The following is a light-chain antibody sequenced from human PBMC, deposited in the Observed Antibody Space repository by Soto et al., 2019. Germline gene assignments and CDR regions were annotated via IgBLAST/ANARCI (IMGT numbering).Light chain of an antibody. CDR1: QSVSSSY. J-gene: IGKJ5*01. V-gene: IGKV3-20*01. Sequence: EIVFTQSPGTLSLSPGERATLSCRASQSVSSSYLAWYQQKPGQAPRLLIYGASSRATGIPDRFSGSGSGTDFTLTISRLEPEDFAVYYCQQYGSHRITFGQGTRLEIK. CDR2: GAS. CDR3: QQYGSHRIT.